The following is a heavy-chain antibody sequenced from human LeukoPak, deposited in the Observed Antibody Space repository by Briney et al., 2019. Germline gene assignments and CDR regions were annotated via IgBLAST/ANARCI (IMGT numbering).Heavy chain of an antibody. CDR3: ARDLENSGGWYRRPYYFDY. CDR2: ISYDGSNK. D-gene: IGHD6-19*01. Sequence: PGGSLRLSCAASGFTFSSYAMHWVRQAPGKGLEWVAVISYDGSNKYYADSVKGRFTISRDNSKNTLYLQMNSLRAEDTAVYYCARDLENSGGWYRRPYYFDYWGQGTLVTVSS. V-gene: IGHV3-30-3*01. CDR1: GFTFSSYA. J-gene: IGHJ4*02.